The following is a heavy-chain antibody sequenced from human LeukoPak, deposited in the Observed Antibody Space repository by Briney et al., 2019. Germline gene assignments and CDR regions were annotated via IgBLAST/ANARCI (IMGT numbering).Heavy chain of an antibody. CDR1: VGSFNGYY. D-gene: IGHD3-3*01. V-gene: IGHV4-34*01. CDR3: ARVSPGDFWNTYYTNFDY. J-gene: IGHJ4*02. CDR2: INHRGST. Sequence: SETLSLTCAVYVGSFNGYYWRWIRQAPGKGLEWIGEINHRGSTNYNPSLKSRVTISVDTSKNQFSLKLSSVTAADTAVYYCARVSPGDFWNTYYTNFDYWGQGTLVTVSS.